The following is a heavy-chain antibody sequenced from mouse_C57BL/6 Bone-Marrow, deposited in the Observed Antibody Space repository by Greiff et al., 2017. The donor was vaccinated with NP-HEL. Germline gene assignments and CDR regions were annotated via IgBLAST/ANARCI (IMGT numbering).Heavy chain of an antibody. J-gene: IGHJ3*01. CDR3: ARKDYGSTWFAY. Sequence: EVKLVESGGGLVKPGGSLKLSCAASGFTFSSYTMSWVRQTPEKRLEWVATISGGGGNTYYPDSVKGRFTISRDNAKYTLYLQMSSLRSEDTALYYCARKDYGSTWFAYWGQGTLVTVSA. V-gene: IGHV5-9*01. CDR1: GFTFSSYT. CDR2: ISGGGGNT. D-gene: IGHD1-1*01.